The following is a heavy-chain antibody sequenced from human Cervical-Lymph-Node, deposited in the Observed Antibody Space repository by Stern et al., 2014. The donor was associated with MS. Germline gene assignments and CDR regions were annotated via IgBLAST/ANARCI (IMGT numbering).Heavy chain of an antibody. J-gene: IGHJ4*02. CDR1: GGSISSAIHY. Sequence: QLQLQESGPGLVKPSQTLSLTCTVSGGSISSAIHYWNWIRQPAGKGLEWIGRIYSSGTTNYNPSLKSRVTISIDTSKTQFSLKLHSVTAADTAMYFCAREWRSASTWMYFDNWGRGSLVTVSS. D-gene: IGHD2-2*01. V-gene: IGHV4-61*02. CDR3: AREWRSASTWMYFDN. CDR2: IYSSGTT.